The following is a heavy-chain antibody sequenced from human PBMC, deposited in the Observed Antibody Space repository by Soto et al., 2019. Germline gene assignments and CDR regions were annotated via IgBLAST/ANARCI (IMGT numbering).Heavy chain of an antibody. Sequence: GGSLRLSCTASGFTFSNYGMHWVRQAPGKGLKWVAVISYDGSNKYYADSVKGRFTISRDNSKNTLYLQMNSLRAEDTAVYYCAKVHGSGNYHNFPDYWGQGTLVTVSS. CDR1: GFTFSNYG. V-gene: IGHV3-30-3*01. D-gene: IGHD3-10*01. J-gene: IGHJ4*02. CDR3: AKVHGSGNYHNFPDY. CDR2: ISYDGSNK.